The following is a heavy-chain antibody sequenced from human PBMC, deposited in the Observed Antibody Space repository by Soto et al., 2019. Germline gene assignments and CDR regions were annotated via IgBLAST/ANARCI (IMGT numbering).Heavy chain of an antibody. D-gene: IGHD2-21*02. CDR1: GFTFASYA. CDR3: AFKGTAHPYY. CDR2: ISGSGDTT. J-gene: IGHJ4*02. Sequence: AGSGFTFASYAMSWVRQAPGKGLEWVSSISGSGDTTHYADSVNGRFTISRDNSQRTLSLQMNGLRVEDTAIYYCAFKGTAHPYYWGRGTVVTVSS. V-gene: IGHV3-23*01.